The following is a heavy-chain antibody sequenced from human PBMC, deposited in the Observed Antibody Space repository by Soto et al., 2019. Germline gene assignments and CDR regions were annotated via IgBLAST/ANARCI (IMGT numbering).Heavy chain of an antibody. V-gene: IGHV1-3*01. CDR2: INAGNGNT. D-gene: IGHD1-26*01. J-gene: IGHJ6*02. Sequence: ASVKVSCKASGYSFSSYGITWVRQAPGQGLEWMGWINAGNGNTKYSQKFQGRVTITRDTSASTAYMELSSLRSEDTAVYYCARDSGSFYYYYYGMDVWGQGTTVTVSS. CDR3: ARDSGSFYYYYYGMDV. CDR1: GYSFSSYG.